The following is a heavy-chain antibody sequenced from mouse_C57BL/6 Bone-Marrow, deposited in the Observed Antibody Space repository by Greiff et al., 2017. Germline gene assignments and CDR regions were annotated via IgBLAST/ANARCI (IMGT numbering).Heavy chain of an antibody. J-gene: IGHJ2*01. CDR3: ARDWGDY. CDR1: GYSITSGYY. CDR2: ISYDGSN. Sequence: EVKLMESGPGLVKPSQSLSLTCSVTGYSITSGYYWNWIRQFPGNKLEWMGYISYDGSNNYNPSLKNRISITRDTSKNQFFLKLNSVTTEDTATYYCARDWGDYWGQGTTLTVPS. V-gene: IGHV3-6*01.